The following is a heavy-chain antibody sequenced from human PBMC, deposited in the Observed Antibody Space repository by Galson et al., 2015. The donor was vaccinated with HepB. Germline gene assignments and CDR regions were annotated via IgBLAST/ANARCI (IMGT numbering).Heavy chain of an antibody. D-gene: IGHD3-3*01. CDR3: ARAPHHRIFYMDV. J-gene: IGHJ6*03. V-gene: IGHV7-4-1*02. CDR1: GYTFRSYA. Sequence: SVKVSCKASGYTFRSYAVNWVRQAPGQGLEWMAWINTNTGNPTYAPGFTGRFVFSLDTSVSTAYLQITSLKAEDTALYYCARAPHHRIFYMDVWGKGTTVTVSS. CDR2: INTNTGNP.